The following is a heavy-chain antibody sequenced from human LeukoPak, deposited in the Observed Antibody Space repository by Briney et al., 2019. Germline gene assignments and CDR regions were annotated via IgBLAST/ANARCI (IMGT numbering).Heavy chain of an antibody. CDR3: ARVLYYGSGSYYNPPDY. CDR2: IYYSGST. J-gene: IGHJ4*02. V-gene: IGHV4-30-4*01. Sequence: PSETLSLTCTVSGGSISSGDYYWTWIRQPPGKGLEWIGYIYYSGSTYYNPSLKSRVTISVDTSKNQLSLKLSSVTAADTAVYYCARVLYYGSGSYYNPPDYWGQGTLVTVSS. D-gene: IGHD3-10*01. CDR1: GGSISSGDYY.